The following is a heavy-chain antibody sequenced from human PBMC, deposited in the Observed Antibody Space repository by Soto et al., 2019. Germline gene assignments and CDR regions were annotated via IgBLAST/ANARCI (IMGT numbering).Heavy chain of an antibody. D-gene: IGHD3-10*01. CDR2: VYYSGNT. V-gene: IGHV4-59*01. J-gene: IGHJ4*02. Sequence: SETLSLTCTVSGGSISGYYWSWIRRPPGKGLEFIGNVYYSGNTNYNPSLRSRVTMSVDTAKNQFSLELRSVTAADTAVYYCARGSGSTFDYWGQGTLVTVSS. CDR1: GGSISGYY. CDR3: ARGSGSTFDY.